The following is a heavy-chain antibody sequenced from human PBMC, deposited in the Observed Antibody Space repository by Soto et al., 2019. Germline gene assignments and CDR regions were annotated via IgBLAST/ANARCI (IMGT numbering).Heavy chain of an antibody. Sequence: QVQLVQSGAEVKTPGSSVKVSCEASGGTFNSYSINWVRQAPGQGLEWMGRIIPMFGTTDYAQRFQGRVTFTADESTNTASMEVTNLTSEDTAVYYCARAAVLTFTSFYAVDVWGQGTTVTVSS. V-gene: IGHV1-69*18. D-gene: IGHD6-13*01. CDR3: ARAAVLTFTSFYAVDV. J-gene: IGHJ6*02. CDR1: GGTFNSYS. CDR2: IIPMFGTT.